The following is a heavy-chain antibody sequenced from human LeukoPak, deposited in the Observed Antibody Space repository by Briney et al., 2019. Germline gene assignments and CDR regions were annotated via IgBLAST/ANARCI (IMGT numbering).Heavy chain of an antibody. J-gene: IGHJ4*02. V-gene: IGHV3-23*01. CDR1: GFIFNNYG. CDR2: ISNDGGGT. D-gene: IGHD3-22*01. CDR3: PKGSIGYFFDL. Sequence: PGGSLRLSCAASGFIFNNYGLVWVREAPGKRLEWVSAISNDGGGTTYADFVKGRFSVSRDNSKNTLFLQMKSLRAKDTALYYCPKGSIGYFFDLWGQGTLVTVSS.